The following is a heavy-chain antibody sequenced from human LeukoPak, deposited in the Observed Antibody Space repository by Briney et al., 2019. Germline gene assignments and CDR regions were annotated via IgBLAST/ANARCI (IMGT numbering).Heavy chain of an antibody. J-gene: IGHJ3*02. CDR3: ARGAAIGGQLVSNAFDI. CDR2: ISAYNGNT. Sequence: ASVKVSCKASGYTFTSYGISWVRQAPGQGLEWMGWISAYNGNTNYAQKLQGRVTMTTDTSTSTAYMELRSLRSEDTAVYYCARGAAIGGQLVSNAFDIWGQGTMVTVSS. CDR1: GYTFTSYG. D-gene: IGHD6-13*01. V-gene: IGHV1-18*01.